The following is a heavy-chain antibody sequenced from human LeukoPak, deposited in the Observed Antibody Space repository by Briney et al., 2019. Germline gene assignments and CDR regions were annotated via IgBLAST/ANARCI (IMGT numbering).Heavy chain of an antibody. CDR1: GGSISSHY. V-gene: IGHV4-59*11. CDR3: AREPDFWSQTSYYYYYYMDV. J-gene: IGHJ6*03. Sequence: PSETLSLTCTVSGGSISSHYWSWIRQPPGKGLEWIGYIYYSGSTNYNPSLKSRVTISVDTSKNQFSLKLSSVTAADTAVYYCAREPDFWSQTSYYYYYYMDVWGKGTTVTVSS. CDR2: IYYSGST. D-gene: IGHD3-3*01.